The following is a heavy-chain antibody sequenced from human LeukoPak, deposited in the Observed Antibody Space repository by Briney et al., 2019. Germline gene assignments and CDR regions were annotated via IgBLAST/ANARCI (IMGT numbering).Heavy chain of an antibody. J-gene: IGHJ5*02. D-gene: IGHD3-3*01. CDR1: GGSISSYY. CDR3: AREGNDFWRGYYSLNWFDP. V-gene: IGHV4-59*01. Sequence: SETLSLTCTVSGGSISSYYWSWIRQPPGKGLEWIGYIYYSGSTNYNPSLKSRVTISVDTSKNQFSLKLSSVTAADTAVYYCAREGNDFWRGYYSLNWFDPWGQGTLVTVSS. CDR2: IYYSGST.